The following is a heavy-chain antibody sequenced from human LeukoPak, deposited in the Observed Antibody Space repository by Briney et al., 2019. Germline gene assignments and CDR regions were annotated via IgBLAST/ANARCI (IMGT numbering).Heavy chain of an antibody. J-gene: IGHJ3*02. D-gene: IGHD3-22*01. CDR2: IYYSGST. CDR1: GGSISSYY. V-gene: IGHV4-39*01. CDR3: ARRKYYYDSSGYGDAFDI. Sequence: PSETLSLTCTVSGGSISSYYWGWIRQPPGKGLEWIGSIYYSGSTYYNPSLKSRVTISVDTSKNQFSLKLSSVTAADTAVYYCARRKYYYDSSGYGDAFDIWGQGTMVTVSS.